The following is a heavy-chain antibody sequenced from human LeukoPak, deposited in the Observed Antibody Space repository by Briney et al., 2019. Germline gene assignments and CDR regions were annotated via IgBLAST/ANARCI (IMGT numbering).Heavy chain of an antibody. CDR3: ARVDSSGWFVNDAFDI. J-gene: IGHJ3*02. Sequence: SVKVSCKASGGTFSNYAISWVRQAPGQGLEWMGGIIPIFGTANYAQKFRGRVTITADKSTRTAYMELSSLRSEDTAVYYCARVDSSGWFVNDAFDIWGQGTMVTVSS. CDR2: IIPIFGTA. D-gene: IGHD6-19*01. V-gene: IGHV1-69*06. CDR1: GGTFSNYA.